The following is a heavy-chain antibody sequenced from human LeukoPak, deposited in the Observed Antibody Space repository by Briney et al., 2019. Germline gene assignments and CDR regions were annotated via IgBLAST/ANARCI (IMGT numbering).Heavy chain of an antibody. Sequence: GGSLRLSCAASGFTVSSNYMSWVRQAPGKGLEWVSVIYGGGSTYYADSVKGRFTISRDNSKNTLYLQMNSLRAEDTAVYYCARDYYGSSPIDYWGQGTLVTVSS. V-gene: IGHV3-66*02. CDR3: ARDYYGSSPIDY. J-gene: IGHJ4*02. D-gene: IGHD3-10*01. CDR2: IYGGGST. CDR1: GFTVSSNY.